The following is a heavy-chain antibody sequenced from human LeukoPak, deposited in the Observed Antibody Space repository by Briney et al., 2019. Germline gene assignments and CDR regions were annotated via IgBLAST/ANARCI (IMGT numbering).Heavy chain of an antibody. CDR2: ISWNSGSI. CDR3: AKTYAGFDAFDI. V-gene: IGHV3-9*01. D-gene: IGHD2-2*01. Sequence: GGSLRLSCAASGFTFDDYAMHWVRQAPGKGLEWVSGISWNSGSIGYADSVKGRFTISRDNAKNSLYLQMNSLRAEDTAVYYCAKTYAGFDAFDIWGQGTMVTVSS. J-gene: IGHJ3*02. CDR1: GFTFDDYA.